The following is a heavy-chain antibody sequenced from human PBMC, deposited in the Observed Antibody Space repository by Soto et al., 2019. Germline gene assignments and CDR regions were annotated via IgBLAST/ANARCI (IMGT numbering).Heavy chain of an antibody. J-gene: IGHJ6*03. D-gene: IGHD2-15*01. CDR1: GYSFTSYW. CDR3: ARHPCSGGSCYSDYYYMDV. Sequence: GESLKISCKGSGYSFTSYWIVWVRQMPGKGLEWMGIIYPGDSDTRYSPSFQGQVTISADKSISTAYLQWSSLKASDTAMYYCARHPCSGGSCYSDYYYMDVWGKGTTVTVSS. CDR2: IYPGDSDT. V-gene: IGHV5-51*01.